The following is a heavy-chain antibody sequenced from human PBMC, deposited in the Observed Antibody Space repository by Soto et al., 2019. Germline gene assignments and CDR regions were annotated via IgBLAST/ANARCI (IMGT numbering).Heavy chain of an antibody. CDR1: GDSIMRDSYY. Sequence: QVQLQESGPGLVKPSQTLSLTCTVSGDSIMRDSYYWNWIRRHPGKGLEWIGYIYYSATTAYNPSLKTRVTISPDTSKNQLSLNLSSVTAADTAVYYCARGFDRGRFYAFEFWGRGTQVTVSS. J-gene: IGHJ4*02. CDR2: IYYSATT. V-gene: IGHV4-31*03. D-gene: IGHD1-26*01. CDR3: ARGFDRGRFYAFEF.